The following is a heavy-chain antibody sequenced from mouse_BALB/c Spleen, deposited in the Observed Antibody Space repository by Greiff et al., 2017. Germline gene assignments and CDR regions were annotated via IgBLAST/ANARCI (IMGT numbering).Heavy chain of an antibody. CDR2: ISSGGST. V-gene: IGHV5-6-5*01. D-gene: IGHD1-1*01. CDR3: SSLYGSSPDY. CDR1: GFTFSSYD. J-gene: IGHJ2*01. Sequence: EAMLVESGGGLVKPGGSLKLSCAASGFTFSSYDMSWVRQTPVKRLEWVASISSGGSTYYPDSVKGRYTISRDNARNILYLQMSSLRSEDTAMYYCSSLYGSSPDYWGQGTTLTVSS.